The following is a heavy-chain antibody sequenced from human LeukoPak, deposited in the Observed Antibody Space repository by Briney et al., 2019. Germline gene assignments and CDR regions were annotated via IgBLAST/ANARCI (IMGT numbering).Heavy chain of an antibody. CDR3: TTDLFFQGYSSSWYLDY. Sequence: PGGSLRLSCAASVFTFSNAWMTWVRQAPGKGLEWVGRIKSKTDGGTTDYAAPVKGRFTISRDDSKNTLYLQMNSLKTEDTAVYYCTTDLFFQGYSSSWYLDYWGQGTLVTVSS. CDR2: IKSKTDGGTT. J-gene: IGHJ4*02. V-gene: IGHV3-15*01. D-gene: IGHD6-13*01. CDR1: VFTFSNAW.